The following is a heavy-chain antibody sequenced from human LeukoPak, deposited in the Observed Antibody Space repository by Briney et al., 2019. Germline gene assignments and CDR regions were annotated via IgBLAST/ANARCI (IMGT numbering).Heavy chain of an antibody. CDR3: PRRRNKGAFDI. V-gene: IGHV4-39*01. CDR2: IYYSGST. CDR1: GGSISSSSYY. Sequence: SETLSLTCTVSGGSISSSSYYWGWIRQPPGKGLEWIGSIYYSGSTYYNPSLKSRVTISVDTSKNQFSLKLSSVTAADTAVYYCPRRRNKGAFDIWGQGTMVTVSS. D-gene: IGHD2/OR15-2a*01. J-gene: IGHJ3*02.